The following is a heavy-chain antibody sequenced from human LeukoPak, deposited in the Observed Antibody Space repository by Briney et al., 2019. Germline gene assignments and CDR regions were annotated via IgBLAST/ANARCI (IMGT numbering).Heavy chain of an antibody. CDR2: INHSGGT. D-gene: IGHD3-10*01. J-gene: IGHJ6*03. CDR1: CESFSGYY. V-gene: IGHV4-34*01. Sequence: SETLSLSCAVYCESFSGYYWSWIRQPPGKGLEWIGEINHSGGTNCNPSLKSRVTISVDTSKNQFSLKLSSVTAADTAVFYCARQARAHYYGSGYLRGGDYYYYYMDVWGKGTTVTISS. CDR3: ARQARAHYYGSGYLRGGDYYYYYMDV.